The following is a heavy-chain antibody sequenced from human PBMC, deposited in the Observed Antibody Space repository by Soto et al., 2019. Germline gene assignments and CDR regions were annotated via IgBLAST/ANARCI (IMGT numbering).Heavy chain of an antibody. CDR1: EFTF. CDR2: INQDGGEK. D-gene: IGHD6-19*01. V-gene: IGHV3-7*05. CDR3: AGGSGWTSDT. J-gene: IGHJ5*02. Sequence: EVQLVESGGGLVQPGGSLRLSCAVSEFTFMTWVRQAPGKGLEWVANINQDGGEKHHLESVRGRFTISRDNAKKSLYLEMNSLRAEDTAVYYCAGGSGWTSDTWGQGTLVTVSS.